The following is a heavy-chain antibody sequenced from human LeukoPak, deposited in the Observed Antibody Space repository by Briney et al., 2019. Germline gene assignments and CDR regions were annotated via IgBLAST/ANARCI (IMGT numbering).Heavy chain of an antibody. D-gene: IGHD1-26*01. CDR3: ARDGRFPPEVLPRYFDY. V-gene: IGHV4-34*01. CDR1: GGSFSDYW. J-gene: IGHJ4*02. Sequence: SETLSLTCAVYGGSFSDYWWTWIRQSPGKGLEWIGEVNHSGRTNYNPSLKSRVTISVDTSKNQFSLKLSSVTAADTAVYYCARDGRFPPEVLPRYFDYWGQGTLVTVSS. CDR2: VNHSGRT.